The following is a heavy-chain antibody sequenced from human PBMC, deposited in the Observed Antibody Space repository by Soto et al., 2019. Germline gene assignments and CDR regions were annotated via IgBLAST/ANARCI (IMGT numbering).Heavy chain of an antibody. CDR3: ALWGFSDANKAKYNYAGVPV. CDR1: GGTFNRYT. Sequence: VQLVQSGAEVKKPGASVKLSCKASGGTFNRYTISWVRQAPGQGLEWMGGIIPIFGTANYAQKFQGRVAIIANESSIAAYMEMRSLRSEYTAVYDCALWGFSDANKAKYNYAGVPVWGQGTTVTASS. D-gene: IGHD3-10*01. CDR2: IIPIFGTA. V-gene: IGHV1-69*01. J-gene: IGHJ6*02.